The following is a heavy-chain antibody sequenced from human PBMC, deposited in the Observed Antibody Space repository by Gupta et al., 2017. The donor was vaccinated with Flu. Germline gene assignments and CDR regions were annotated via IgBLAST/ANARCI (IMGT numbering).Heavy chain of an antibody. D-gene: IGHD5-18*01. J-gene: IGHJ3*02. Sequence: QITLKESGPKLVKPRQTLTLTCTFSGFSLTTSGVGVGWIRQPPGKALEWLAVIYWDGDKRHRPSLKSRLTISEDTSKNQVVLRMSNMDPVDTATYYCAHSGDGYSYHGDAFDIWGQGTMVTVSS. CDR1: GFSLTTSGVG. V-gene: IGHV2-5*02. CDR3: AHSGDGYSYHGDAFDI. CDR2: IYWDGDK.